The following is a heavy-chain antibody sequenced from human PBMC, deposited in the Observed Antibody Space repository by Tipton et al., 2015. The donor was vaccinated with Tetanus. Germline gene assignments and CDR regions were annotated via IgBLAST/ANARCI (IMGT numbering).Heavy chain of an antibody. Sequence: VKPSETLSLTCTVSGGSISSSYWNWIRQPPGKGLEWIGYIFYSGSTNYNPSLKSRVTISVDTSKNQFSLKLSSVTAADTAVYYCASHYGSGSDDAFDIWGQGTMVTVSS. J-gene: IGHJ3*02. CDR2: IFYSGST. CDR1: GGSISSSY. CDR3: ASHYGSGSDDAFDI. V-gene: IGHV4-59*01. D-gene: IGHD3-10*01.